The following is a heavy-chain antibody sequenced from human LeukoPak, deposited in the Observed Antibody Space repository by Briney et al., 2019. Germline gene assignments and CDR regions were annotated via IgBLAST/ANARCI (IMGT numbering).Heavy chain of an antibody. CDR1: VGSFSGHS. CDR2: INASGST. V-gene: IGHV4-34*01. CDR3: ARGIGKAGFGDNYYGLDV. Sequence: SETLSLTCAVYVGSFSGHSWTWIRQSPERGLEWIGEINASGSTNYNPSLESRVTMSVDTSKNQFSLKLSSVTAADTAVYLCARGIGKAGFGDNYYGLDVWGQGTTVTVSS. D-gene: IGHD3-16*01. J-gene: IGHJ6*02.